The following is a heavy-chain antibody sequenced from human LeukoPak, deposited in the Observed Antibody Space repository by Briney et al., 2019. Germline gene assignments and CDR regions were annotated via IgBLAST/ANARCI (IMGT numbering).Heavy chain of an antibody. CDR1: GFTFSSYA. J-gene: IGHJ4*02. V-gene: IGHV3-23*01. CDR3: ARGRVRGVIITTRQYYFDY. Sequence: GGSLRLSCAASGFTFSSYAMSWVRQAPGKGLEWVSAISGSGGSTYYADSVKGRFTTSRDNSKNTLYLQMNSLRAEDTAVYYCARGRVRGVIITTRQYYFDYWGQGTLVTVSS. D-gene: IGHD3-10*01. CDR2: ISGSGGST.